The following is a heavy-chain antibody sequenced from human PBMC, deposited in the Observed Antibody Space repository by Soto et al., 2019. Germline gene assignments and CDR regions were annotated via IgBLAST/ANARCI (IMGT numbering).Heavy chain of an antibody. J-gene: IGHJ4*02. CDR1: GFTFSSYG. D-gene: IGHD1-26*01. CDR2: IWYDGSNK. Sequence: GGSLRLSCAASGFTFSSYGMHWVRQAPGKGLEWVAVIWYDGSNKYYADSVKGRFTISRDNSKNTLYLQMNSLRAEDTAVYYCARDGPSLGIVGATTFDYWGQGTLVTVSS. V-gene: IGHV3-33*01. CDR3: ARDGPSLGIVGATTFDY.